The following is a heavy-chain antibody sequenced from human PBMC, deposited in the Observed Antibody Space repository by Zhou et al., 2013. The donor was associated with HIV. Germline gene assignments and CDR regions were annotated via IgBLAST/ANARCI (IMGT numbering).Heavy chain of an antibody. Sequence: VQLVQSGAEVKRPGASVKVSCKASGFTFSSYAISWVRQAPGQGLEWMGWISTYNGNTNYAQKFQGRVTMTTDTSTTTAYMELSSLRSEDTAVYYCARVAGTTNYYYMDVWGKGTTVTVSS. CDR2: ISTYNGNT. V-gene: IGHV1-18*01. J-gene: IGHJ6*03. CDR1: GFTFSSYA. CDR3: ARVAGTTNYYYMDV. D-gene: IGHD1-7*01.